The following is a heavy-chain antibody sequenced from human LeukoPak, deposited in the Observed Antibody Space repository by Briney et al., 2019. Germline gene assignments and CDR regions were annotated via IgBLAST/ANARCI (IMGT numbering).Heavy chain of an antibody. V-gene: IGHV4-4*07. CDR3: ARDLGGLYYDSSGTDY. D-gene: IGHD3-22*01. CDR2: IYGSGST. CDR1: GGSISSYY. Sequence: SETLSLTCSVSGGSISSYYWNWIRQPPGKGLEWIGRIYGSGSTNYNPSLWGRVTMSVDTSKNQVSLNLSSVTAADTAVYYCARDLGGLYYDSSGTDYWGQGTLVTVSS. J-gene: IGHJ4*02.